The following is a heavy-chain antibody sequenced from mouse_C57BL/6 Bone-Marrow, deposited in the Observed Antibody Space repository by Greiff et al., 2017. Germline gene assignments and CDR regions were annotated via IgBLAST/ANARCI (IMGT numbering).Heavy chain of an antibody. J-gene: IGHJ3*01. V-gene: IGHV5-6*01. Sequence: EVQRVESGGDLVKPGGSLKLSCAASGFTFSSYGMSWVRQTPDQRLEWVATISSGGSYTYYPDSVKGRFTISRDNAKNTLYLQMSSLKSEDTAMYYCARVFAYWGQGTLVTVSA. CDR3: ARVFAY. CDR2: ISSGGSYT. CDR1: GFTFSSYG.